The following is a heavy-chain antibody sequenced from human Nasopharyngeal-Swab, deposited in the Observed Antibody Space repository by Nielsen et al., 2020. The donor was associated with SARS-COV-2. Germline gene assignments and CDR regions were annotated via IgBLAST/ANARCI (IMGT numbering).Heavy chain of an antibody. CDR3: AKPVYSSGWYYFDY. V-gene: IGHV3-48*01. J-gene: IGHJ4*02. Sequence: GESLKISCAASGFTFSSYSMNWVRQAPGKGLEWVSYISSSSSTIYYADSVKGRFTISRDNAKNSLYLQMNSLRAEDTAVYYCAKPVYSSGWYYFDYWGQGTLVTVSS. D-gene: IGHD6-19*01. CDR1: GFTFSSYS. CDR2: ISSSSSTI.